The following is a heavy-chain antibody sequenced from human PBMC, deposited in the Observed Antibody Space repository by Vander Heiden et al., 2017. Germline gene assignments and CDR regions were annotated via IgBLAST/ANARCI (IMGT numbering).Heavy chain of an antibody. CDR2: MNPNTANT. CDR3: ARDEAGSSRGGWFDP. D-gene: IGHD2-2*01. Sequence: QVQLVQSGADVKKPEASVKASCKASGSTFTSYDIYWVRQAPGQGLDGMGWMNPNTANTGYAQKFQGRVTMTRNTSISTAYMELSSLRSEDTAVYYCARDEAGSSRGGWFDPWGQGTLVTVSS. J-gene: IGHJ5*02. CDR1: GSTFTSYD. V-gene: IGHV1-8*01.